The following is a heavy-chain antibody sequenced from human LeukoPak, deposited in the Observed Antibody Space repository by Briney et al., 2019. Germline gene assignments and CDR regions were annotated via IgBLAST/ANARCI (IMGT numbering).Heavy chain of an antibody. CDR3: ARYYGSGTAFDY. CDR1: GFTFSSYA. D-gene: IGHD3-10*01. J-gene: IGHJ4*02. V-gene: IGHV3-30-3*01. Sequence: PGGSLRLSCAASGFTFSSYAMHWVRQAPGKGLEWVAVISYDGSNKYYADSVKGRFTISRDNSKNTLYLQMNSLRAEDTAVYYCARYYGSGTAFDYWGQGTLVTVSS. CDR2: ISYDGSNK.